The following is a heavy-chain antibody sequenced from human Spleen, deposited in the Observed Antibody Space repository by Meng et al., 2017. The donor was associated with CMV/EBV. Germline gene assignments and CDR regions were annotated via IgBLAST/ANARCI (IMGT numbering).Heavy chain of an antibody. CDR2: ISGSGGRT. CDR1: GFTFSSYA. D-gene: IGHD3-9*01. V-gene: IGHV3-23*01. Sequence: GGSLRLSCAASGFTFSSYAMSWVRQGPGKGLQWVSGISGSGGRTDYGDSVKGRFTISRDNSKNTLYLQMNSLRADDTAVYYCARTYDILTAFDYWGQGTLVTVSS. J-gene: IGHJ4*02. CDR3: ARTYDILTAFDY.